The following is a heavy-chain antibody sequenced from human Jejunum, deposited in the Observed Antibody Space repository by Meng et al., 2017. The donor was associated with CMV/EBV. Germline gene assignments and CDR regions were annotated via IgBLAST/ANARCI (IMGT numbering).Heavy chain of an antibody. D-gene: IGHD4-11*01. CDR1: GYTFTDYS. V-gene: IGHV1-18*01. CDR2: ISTYNGHA. CDR3: ARDLDDYSNFMNY. Sequence: QVHVVQSGPEVKKPGASLKLPCKTSGYTFTDYSLNWVRQAPGQGLEWMGWISTYNGHANYAQKFQGRVTMTTDTSSSTTYMELRSLKSDDTAIYYCARDLDDYSNFMNYWGQGTLVTVSS. J-gene: IGHJ4*02.